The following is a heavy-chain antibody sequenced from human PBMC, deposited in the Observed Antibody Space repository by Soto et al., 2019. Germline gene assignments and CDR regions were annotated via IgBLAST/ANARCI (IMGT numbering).Heavy chain of an antibody. Sequence: QVQLVETGGGVVQPGRSLRLSCAASGFTFSSYAMHWVRQAPGKGLEWVAVISYDGSNKYYADSVKGRFTISRDNSKNTLYLHMNSLRAEDTAVYYCARDRTVVVKARYYYGMDVWGQGTTVTVSS. CDR3: ARDRTVVVKARYYYGMDV. D-gene: IGHD3-22*01. J-gene: IGHJ6*02. CDR2: ISYDGSNK. CDR1: GFTFSSYA. V-gene: IGHV3-30-3*01.